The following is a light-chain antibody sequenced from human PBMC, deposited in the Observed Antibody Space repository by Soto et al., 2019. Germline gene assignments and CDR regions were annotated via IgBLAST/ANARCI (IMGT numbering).Light chain of an antibody. CDR3: SSYTGSNNYV. CDR2: EVS. CDR1: SSDVGGYNY. J-gene: IGLJ1*01. Sequence: QSALAQPPSASGSPGQSVTISCTGTSSDVGGYNYVSWYQQHPDKAPKLMIYEVSKRPSGVPDRFSGSKSGNTASLTVSGLQAEDDADYYCSSYTGSNNYVFGSGTKVTVL. V-gene: IGLV2-8*01.